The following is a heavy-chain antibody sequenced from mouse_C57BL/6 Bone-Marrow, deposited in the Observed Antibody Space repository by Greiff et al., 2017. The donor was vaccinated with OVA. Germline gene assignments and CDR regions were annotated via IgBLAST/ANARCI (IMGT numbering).Heavy chain of an antibody. V-gene: IGHV5-12*01. CDR1: GFTFSDYY. CDR2: ISNGGGST. CDR3: ARFNWDNAY. J-gene: IGHJ3*01. D-gene: IGHD4-1*02. Sequence: DVMLVESGGGLVQPGGSLKLSCAASGFTFSDYYMYWVRQTPEKRLEWVAYISNGGGSTYYPDTVKGRFTISRDNAKNTLYLQMSRLKSEDTAMYYCARFNWDNAYWGQGTLVTVSA.